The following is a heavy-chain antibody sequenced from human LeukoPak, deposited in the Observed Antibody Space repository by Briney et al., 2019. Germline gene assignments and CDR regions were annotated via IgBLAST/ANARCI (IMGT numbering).Heavy chain of an antibody. J-gene: IGHJ4*02. Sequence: GGSLRLSCAASGFTFSNYAMSWVRQAPGKGPEWVSAISGSGGSTYYADSVKGRFTISRDNSENTLYLQMNSPRAEDTAVYYCARDPYYYDSSGYSDYWGQGTLVTVSS. CDR1: GFTFSNYA. D-gene: IGHD3-22*01. V-gene: IGHV3-23*01. CDR2: ISGSGGST. CDR3: ARDPYYYDSSGYSDY.